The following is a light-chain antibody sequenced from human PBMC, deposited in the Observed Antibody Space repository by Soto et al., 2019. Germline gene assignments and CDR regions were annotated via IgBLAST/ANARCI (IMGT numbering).Light chain of an antibody. J-gene: IGKJ1*01. V-gene: IGKV1-5*03. CDR1: QNINSW. Sequence: DIQMTQSPSTLSASVGDRVTITCRATQNINSWLAWYQQKPGKAPKLLIYKASSLESGVPSRVSGSGSGTEFTLTISSLQPDDFATYYCQQYDTYGTFGQGTKVEIK. CDR2: KAS. CDR3: QQYDTYGT.